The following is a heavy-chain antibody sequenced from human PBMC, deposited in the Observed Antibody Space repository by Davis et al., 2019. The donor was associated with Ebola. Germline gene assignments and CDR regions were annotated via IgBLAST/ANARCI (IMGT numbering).Heavy chain of an antibody. CDR3: ASNGGGGGVQLCLY. Sequence: SVKVSCKASGGTFSSYAISWVRQAPGQGLEWMGRIIPILGIANYAQKFQGRVTITADKSTSTAYMELSSLRSEDTAVYYCASNGGGGGVQLCLYWGQGTLVTVSS. V-gene: IGHV1-69*04. J-gene: IGHJ4*02. D-gene: IGHD5-18*01. CDR2: IIPILGIA. CDR1: GGTFSSYA.